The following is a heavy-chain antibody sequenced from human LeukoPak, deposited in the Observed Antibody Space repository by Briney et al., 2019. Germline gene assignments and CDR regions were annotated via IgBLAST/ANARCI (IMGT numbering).Heavy chain of an antibody. CDR1: GFTFSSLW. V-gene: IGHV3-7*03. D-gene: IGHD5-24*01. Sequence: GGSLRLSCAASGFTFSSLWMSWVRQAPGKGLEWVANIKQDGSEKYYVDSVKGRFSISRDNAKNSLYLQMNSLRAEDTAVYYCAKDREGYGDYYDYWGQGTLVTVSS. J-gene: IGHJ4*02. CDR3: AKDREGYGDYYDY. CDR2: IKQDGSEK.